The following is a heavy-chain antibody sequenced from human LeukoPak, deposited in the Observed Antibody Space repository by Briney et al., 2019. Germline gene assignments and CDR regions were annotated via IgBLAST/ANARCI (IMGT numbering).Heavy chain of an antibody. CDR3: ARDPTLYDYDYRAFDI. Sequence: GGSLRLSCAASGFTFSSYWMSWVRQAPGKGLEWVANIKQDGSEKYSVGSVKGRFIISRDNAKKSLYLKMNSLRAEDTAVYYCARDPTLYDYDYRAFDIWGQGTMVTVSS. CDR2: IKQDGSEK. CDR1: GFTFSSYW. J-gene: IGHJ3*02. V-gene: IGHV3-7*01. D-gene: IGHD3-16*01.